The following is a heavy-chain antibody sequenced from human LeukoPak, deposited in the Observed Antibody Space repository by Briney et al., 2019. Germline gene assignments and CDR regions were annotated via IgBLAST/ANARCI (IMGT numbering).Heavy chain of an antibody. J-gene: IGHJ4*02. D-gene: IGHD2-21*02. CDR2: IYSGGNT. CDR1: GFSVSNTY. CDR3: ARGTVTAPDY. V-gene: IGHV3-53*01. Sequence: QPGRSLRLSCAASGFSVSNTYMSWVRQAPGKGLEWVSIIYSGGNTYYADSVKGRFTISRDNSKNTLYLQMNRLRPEDTAVYYCARGTVTAPDYWGQGTLVTVSS.